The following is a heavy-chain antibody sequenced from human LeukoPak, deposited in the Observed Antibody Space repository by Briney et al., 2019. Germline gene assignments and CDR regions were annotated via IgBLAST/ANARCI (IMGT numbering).Heavy chain of an antibody. CDR1: GYTFTSYN. Sequence: ASVKVSCKASGYTFTSYNMHWVRQAPGQGLEWMGWVYPATGGTNYAQKFPGRVTMTTDTSISTAYMELRGLTSDDTAVYFCVRGAVIAHFDYWGQGTLVTVSS. J-gene: IGHJ4*02. CDR3: VRGAVIAHFDY. CDR2: VYPATGGT. V-gene: IGHV1-2*02. D-gene: IGHD2-21*01.